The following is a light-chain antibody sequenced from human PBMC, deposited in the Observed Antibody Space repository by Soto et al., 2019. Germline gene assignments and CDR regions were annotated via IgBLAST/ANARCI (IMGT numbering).Light chain of an antibody. Sequence: IQMTQAPSSLSAYVGDRVTITCQASQNINNYLNWYQQKPGRAPKLLIYDASNLAAGVPSRFRGSGSGTDFTFTISRLQPEDIATYYCQQYENLPTFGQGTRLEI. V-gene: IGKV1-33*01. J-gene: IGKJ5*01. CDR2: DAS. CDR1: QNINNY. CDR3: QQYENLPT.